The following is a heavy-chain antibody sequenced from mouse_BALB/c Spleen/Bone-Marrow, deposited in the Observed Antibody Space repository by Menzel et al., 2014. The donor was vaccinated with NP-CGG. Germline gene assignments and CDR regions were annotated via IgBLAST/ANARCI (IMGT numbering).Heavy chain of an antibody. Sequence: QVQLQQSGAELVRPGTSVKVSCKASGYAFXNYLIEWVKQRPGQGLEWIGVINPGSGGTNYNEKLKGKATLTADKSSSTAYMQLSSLTSDDSAVYFCARGITTGYFDYWGQGTTLTVSS. D-gene: IGHD1-1*01. CDR1: GYAFXNYL. CDR2: INPGSGGT. J-gene: IGHJ2*01. CDR3: ARGITTGYFDY. V-gene: IGHV1-54*01.